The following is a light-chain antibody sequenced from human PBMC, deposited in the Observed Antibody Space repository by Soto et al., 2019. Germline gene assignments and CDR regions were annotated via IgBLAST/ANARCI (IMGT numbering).Light chain of an antibody. CDR3: CSYAGTYWV. CDR1: SSDVGGYNY. J-gene: IGLJ3*02. CDR2: DVS. V-gene: IGLV2-11*01. Sequence: QSVLTQPPSASGSPGQSVAISCTGTSSDVGGYNYVSWYQQHPGKAPKLMVYDVSYRPSGVPDRFSGSKSGNTASLTISGLQADDEGDYYCCSYAGTYWVFGGGTKLTVL.